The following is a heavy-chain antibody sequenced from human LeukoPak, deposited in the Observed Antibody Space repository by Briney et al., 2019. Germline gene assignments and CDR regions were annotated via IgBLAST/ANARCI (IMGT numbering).Heavy chain of an antibody. D-gene: IGHD3-3*01. CDR3: ARVFQKNEYYDFWSGYLDP. Sequence: KPSETLSLTCTVSGGSISSYYWSLIRQPPGTGLEWIGYIYYTGSINYNPSLKSRVTISVDTSKNQFSLKLSSETAADTAVYYCARVFQKNEYYDFWSGYLDPWGQGTLVTVSS. V-gene: IGHV4-59*08. J-gene: IGHJ5*02. CDR1: GGSISSYY. CDR2: IYYTGSI.